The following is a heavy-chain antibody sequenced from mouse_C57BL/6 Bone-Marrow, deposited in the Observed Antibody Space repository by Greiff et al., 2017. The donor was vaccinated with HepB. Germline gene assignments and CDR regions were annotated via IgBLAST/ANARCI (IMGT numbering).Heavy chain of an antibody. CDR1: GYTFTDYY. J-gene: IGHJ2*01. CDR3: ARGIYGSSQYYFDY. D-gene: IGHD1-1*01. V-gene: IGHV1-26*01. CDR2: INPNNGGT. Sequence: EVQLQQSGPELVKPGASVKISCKASGYTFTDYYMNWVKQSHGKSLEWIGDINPNNGGTSYNQKFKGKATLTVDKSSSTAYMELRSLTSEDSAVYYCARGIYGSSQYYFDYWGQGTTLTVSS.